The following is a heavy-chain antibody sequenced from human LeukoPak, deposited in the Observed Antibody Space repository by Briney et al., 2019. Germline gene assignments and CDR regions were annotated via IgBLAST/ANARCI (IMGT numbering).Heavy chain of an antibody. D-gene: IGHD6-19*01. V-gene: IGHV1-18*01. Sequence: ASVKVSCKASGYTFTSYGISWVRQAPGQGLEWMGWISAYNGNTSYAQKLQGRVTMTTDTSTSTAYMELRSLRSEDTAVYYCAREAGIAVAGIDAYYFDYWGQGTLVTVSS. CDR1: GYTFTSYG. CDR3: AREAGIAVAGIDAYYFDY. CDR2: ISAYNGNT. J-gene: IGHJ4*02.